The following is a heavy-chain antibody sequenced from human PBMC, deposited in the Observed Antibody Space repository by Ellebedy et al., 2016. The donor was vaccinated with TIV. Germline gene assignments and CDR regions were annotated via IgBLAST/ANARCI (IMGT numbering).Heavy chain of an antibody. CDR1: GFTFSSYA. V-gene: IGHV3-23*01. CDR3: AKDGGRYQLPPRLYFGY. CDR2: ISGSGGST. J-gene: IGHJ4*02. Sequence: GGSLRLSCAASGFTFSSYAMSWVRQAPGKGLEWVSAISGSGGSTYYADSVKGRFTISRDNSKNTLYLQMNSLRAEDTAVYYCAKDGGRYQLPPRLYFGYWGQGTLVTVSS. D-gene: IGHD2-2*01.